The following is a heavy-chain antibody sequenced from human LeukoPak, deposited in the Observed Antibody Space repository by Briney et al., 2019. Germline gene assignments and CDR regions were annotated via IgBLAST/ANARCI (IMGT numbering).Heavy chain of an antibody. D-gene: IGHD6-19*01. CDR2: IIPIFGTA. CDR1: GGTFSSYA. V-gene: IGHV1-69*05. Sequence: SVKVSCKASGGTFSSYAISWVRQAPGQGLEWMGGIIPIFGTANYAQKFQGRVTMTRNTSISTAYMELSSLRSEDTAVYYCARGRGSGHKENWFDPWGQGTLVTVSS. CDR3: ARGRGSGHKENWFDP. J-gene: IGHJ5*02.